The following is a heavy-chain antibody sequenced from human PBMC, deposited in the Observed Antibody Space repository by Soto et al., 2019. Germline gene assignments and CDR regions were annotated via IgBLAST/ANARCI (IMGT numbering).Heavy chain of an antibody. V-gene: IGHV4-39*01. D-gene: IGHD6-6*01. CDR1: GGSISSSSHY. CDR2: IYYDGNT. Sequence: PSETLSLTCTVXGGSISSSSHYWGWIRQPPGKGLECIGNIYYDGNTYYNPSLKSRVTISLDTSKNQFSLRLNSVTAADTAVYYCARSSITPRLFMYPFDYWGQGTLVTVSS. J-gene: IGHJ4*02. CDR3: ARSSITPRLFMYPFDY.